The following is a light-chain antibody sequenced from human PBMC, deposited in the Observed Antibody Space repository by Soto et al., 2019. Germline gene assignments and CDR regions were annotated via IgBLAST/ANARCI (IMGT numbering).Light chain of an antibody. V-gene: IGLV1-40*01. J-gene: IGLJ2*01. CDR3: QSYDSSLRGVV. CDR2: GNS. CDR1: SSNIGAGYD. Sequence: QSVLTQPPSVSGALGQRVTISCTGSSSNIGAGYDVHWYQQLPGTAPKLLIYGNSNRPSGVPDRFSGSKSGTSASLAITGLQAEDEADYYCQSYDSSLRGVVFGGGTKLTVL.